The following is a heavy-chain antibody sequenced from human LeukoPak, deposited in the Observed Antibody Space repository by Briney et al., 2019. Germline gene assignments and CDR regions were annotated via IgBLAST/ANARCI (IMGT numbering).Heavy chain of an antibody. CDR3: ARLGAVAGEFDY. CDR1: GYTFTSYA. CDR2: INAGNGNT. Sequence: ASVKVSCKASGYTFTSYAMHWVRQAPGQRLEWMGWINAGNGNTKYSQEFQGRVTITRDTSASTAYMELSSLRSEDMAVYYCARLGAVAGEFDYWGQGTLVTVSS. J-gene: IGHJ4*02. D-gene: IGHD6-19*01. V-gene: IGHV1-3*03.